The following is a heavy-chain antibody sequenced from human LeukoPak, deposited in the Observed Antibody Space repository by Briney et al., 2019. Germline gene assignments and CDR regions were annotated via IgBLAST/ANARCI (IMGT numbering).Heavy chain of an antibody. D-gene: IGHD6-19*01. J-gene: IGHJ4*02. V-gene: IGHV4-59*01. CDR2: IYYSGST. CDR1: GGSMSSYF. CDR3: ARAEKAVTGTLDY. Sequence: SETLSLTCTVSGGSMSSYFWSWIRQPPGKGLEWIGYIYYSGSTNYNPSLKSRVTISTDTSKNQFSLRLTSVTAADTAVYYCARAEKAVTGTLDYWGQGTLITVSS.